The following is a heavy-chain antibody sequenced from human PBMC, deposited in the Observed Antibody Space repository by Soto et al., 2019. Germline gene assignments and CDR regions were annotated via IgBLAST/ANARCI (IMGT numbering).Heavy chain of an antibody. D-gene: IGHD2-2*01. V-gene: IGHV4-4*07. CDR1: GGSISSYY. J-gene: IGHJ5*02. CDR2: IYTSGST. CDR3: ARSEAIVVVPAAMRGAWFDP. Sequence: PSETLSLTCTVSGGSISSYYWSWIRQPAGKGLEWIGRIYTSGSTNYNPSLKSRVTMSVDTSKNQFSLELSSVTAADTAVYYCARSEAIVVVPAAMRGAWFDPWGQGTLVTVSS.